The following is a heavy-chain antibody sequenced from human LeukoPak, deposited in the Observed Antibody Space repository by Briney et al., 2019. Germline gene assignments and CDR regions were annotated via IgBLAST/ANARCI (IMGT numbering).Heavy chain of an antibody. D-gene: IGHD5-12*01. Sequence: GGSLRLSCAASGFTFSSYWMSWVRRAPGMGLEWVSSISTSSSYIYYADSVKGRFTISRDNAKNSLYLQMNSLRAEDTAVYYCAREYSGYGDFDYWGQGTLVTVSS. V-gene: IGHV3-21*01. J-gene: IGHJ4*02. CDR2: ISTSSSYI. CDR3: AREYSGYGDFDY. CDR1: GFTFSSYW.